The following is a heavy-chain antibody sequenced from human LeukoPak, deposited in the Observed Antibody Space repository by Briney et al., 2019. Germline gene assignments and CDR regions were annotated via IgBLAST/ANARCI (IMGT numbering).Heavy chain of an antibody. J-gene: IGHJ4*02. CDR1: GGSISSYF. V-gene: IGHV4-4*07. CDR2: IYTSGTT. D-gene: IGHD2-15*01. CDR3: AREDPLVAARGLDY. Sequence: SETLSLTCTVSGGSISSYFWSWIRQPAGKGLEWIGRIYTSGTTNYNTSLKSRLTMSLDTSKNQFSLRLSSVTAADTAVYYCAREDPLVAARGLDYWGQGTLVTVSS.